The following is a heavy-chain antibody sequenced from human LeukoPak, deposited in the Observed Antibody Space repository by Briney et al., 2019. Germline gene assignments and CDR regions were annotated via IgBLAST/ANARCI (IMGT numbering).Heavy chain of an antibody. CDR1: GYTFTGYH. V-gene: IGHV1-2*06. Sequence: ASVKVSCKASGYTFTGYHMHWVRQAPGQGLEWMGRINPNSGDTNYAQKFQGRVTMTRDTSTSTVYMELSSLRSEDTAVYYCARGGGIVVGTRYYFDYWGQGTLVTVSS. CDR3: ARGGGIVVGTRYYFDY. CDR2: INPNSGDT. J-gene: IGHJ4*02. D-gene: IGHD3-22*01.